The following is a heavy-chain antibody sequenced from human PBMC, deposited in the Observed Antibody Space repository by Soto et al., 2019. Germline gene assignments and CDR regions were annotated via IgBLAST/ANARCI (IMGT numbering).Heavy chain of an antibody. V-gene: IGHV4-34*01. CDR2: INHSGST. CDR3: ARGYYDFWSGPGPYNWFDP. J-gene: IGHJ5*02. D-gene: IGHD3-3*01. CDR1: GGSFSGYY. Sequence: NPSETLSLTCAVYGGSFSGYYWSWIRQPPGKGLEWIGEINHSGSTNYNPSLKSRVTISVDTSKNQFSLKLSSVTAADTAVYYCARGYYDFWSGPGPYNWFDPWGQGTLVTVSS.